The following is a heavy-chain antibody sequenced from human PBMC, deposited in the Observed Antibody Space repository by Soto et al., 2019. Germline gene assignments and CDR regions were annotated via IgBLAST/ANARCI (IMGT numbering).Heavy chain of an antibody. CDR2: ISYDGSNK. J-gene: IGHJ4*02. CDR3: ARDQASVAGTIDY. D-gene: IGHD6-19*01. V-gene: IGHV3-30-3*01. Sequence: QVQLVESGGGVVQPGRSLRLSCAASGFTFSSYAMHWVRQAPGKGLEWVAVISYDGSNKYYADSVKGRFTISRDNSKNTLYLEMNTLRAEDTAVYYCARDQASVAGTIDYWGQGTLVTVSS. CDR1: GFTFSSYA.